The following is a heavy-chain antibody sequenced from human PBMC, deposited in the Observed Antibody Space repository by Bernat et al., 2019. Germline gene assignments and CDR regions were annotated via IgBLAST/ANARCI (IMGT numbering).Heavy chain of an antibody. D-gene: IGHD6-19*01. CDR1: GFTFSSYS. V-gene: IGHV3-30*18. CDR2: ISYDGSNK. Sequence: VQLVESGGGLVKPGGSLRLSCAASGFTFSSYSMHWVRQAPGKGLEWVAVISYDGSNKYYADSVKGRLTISRDNSKNTLYLQMNSLRAEDTAVYYCAKDSRRYSSGWSYFDYWGQGTLVTVSS. J-gene: IGHJ4*02. CDR3: AKDSRRYSSGWSYFDY.